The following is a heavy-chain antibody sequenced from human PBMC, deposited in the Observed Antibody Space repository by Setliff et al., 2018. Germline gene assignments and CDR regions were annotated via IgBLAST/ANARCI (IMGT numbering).Heavy chain of an antibody. Sequence: GGSLRLSCAASGFTFSSYEMNWVRQAPGKGLEWVSYISNSGSTIFYADSVKGRFTISRDNAKNTLYLQMNSLRAEDTAVFYCVAVRWNYPTVWGQGTLVTVSS. V-gene: IGHV3-48*03. J-gene: IGHJ4*02. D-gene: IGHD1-7*01. CDR2: ISNSGSTI. CDR1: GFTFSSYE. CDR3: VAVRWNYPTV.